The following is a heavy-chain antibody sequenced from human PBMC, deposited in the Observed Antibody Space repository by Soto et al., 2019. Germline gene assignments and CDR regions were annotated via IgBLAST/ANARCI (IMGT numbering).Heavy chain of an antibody. Sequence: EVQLVESGGGLVQPGGSLRLSCAASGFTFSSYCMSWVRQAPGNGLEWVANINHDGSAKFYVDSVKGRFTISRDNAKKSLYLQMNTLRVEDMAVYYCARDGSSSWYSYYYNGMDVWGQGTTVTVSS. CDR1: GFTFSSYC. D-gene: IGHD6-13*01. V-gene: IGHV3-7*03. CDR3: ARDGSSSWYSYYYNGMDV. J-gene: IGHJ6*02. CDR2: INHDGSAK.